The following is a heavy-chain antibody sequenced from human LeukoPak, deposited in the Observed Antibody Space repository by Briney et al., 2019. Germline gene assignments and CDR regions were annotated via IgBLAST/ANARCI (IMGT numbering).Heavy chain of an antibody. Sequence: ASVKVSCTASGYTFTGYYMHWVRQAPGQGLEWMGRINPNSGGTNYAQKFQGRVTMTRDTSISTAYMELSRLRSDDTAVYYCARDHDYGDLTYYYYGMDVWGQGTTVTVSS. D-gene: IGHD4-17*01. J-gene: IGHJ6*02. V-gene: IGHV1-2*06. CDR2: INPNSGGT. CDR1: GYTFTGYY. CDR3: ARDHDYGDLTYYYYGMDV.